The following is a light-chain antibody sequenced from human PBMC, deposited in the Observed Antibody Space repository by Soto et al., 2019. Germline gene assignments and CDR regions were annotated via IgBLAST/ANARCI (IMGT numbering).Light chain of an antibody. V-gene: IGKV2-28*01. J-gene: IGKJ1*01. CDR3: MQALHTPWP. Sequence: DIVMTQSPLSLPVTPGEPASISCRSSQSLLQTNGYNYLDWYLQKPGQSPQLLTYLGSNRAYGVPERFRGSGSGTDFTLKTSRVKAQDVGVFYRMQALHTPWPLGQGTKVQIK. CDR2: LGS. CDR1: QSLLQTNGYNY.